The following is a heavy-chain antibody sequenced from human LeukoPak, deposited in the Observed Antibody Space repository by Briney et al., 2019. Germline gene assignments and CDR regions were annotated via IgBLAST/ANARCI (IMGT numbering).Heavy chain of an antibody. V-gene: IGHV3-74*01. Sequence: GGSLRLSCAASGFTVSSNYMSWVRQAPGKGLMWVSRMNGEGTTIDYADSVKGRFTVSRDYAKNTLFLQMNNLRTEDTALYFCATARNFRFEYWGQGSLVIVSA. CDR1: GFTVSSNY. D-gene: IGHD1-7*01. CDR3: ATARNFRFEY. CDR2: MNGEGTTI. J-gene: IGHJ4*02.